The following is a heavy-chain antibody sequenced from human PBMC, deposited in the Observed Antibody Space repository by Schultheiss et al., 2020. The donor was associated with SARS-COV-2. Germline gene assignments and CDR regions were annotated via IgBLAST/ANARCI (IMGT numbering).Heavy chain of an antibody. D-gene: IGHD7-27*01. CDR2: VSSDGYST. CDR3: ARSLTGASWFDP. CDR1: GFTFTGYW. J-gene: IGHJ5*02. V-gene: IGHV3-74*01. Sequence: GESLKISCAASGFTFTGYWMHWVRQVPGKGPVWVSRVSSDGYSTTYADFVKGRFTISRDNARNTLFLQLNSLRGEDTAVYYCARSLTGASWFDPWGQGTLVTVSS.